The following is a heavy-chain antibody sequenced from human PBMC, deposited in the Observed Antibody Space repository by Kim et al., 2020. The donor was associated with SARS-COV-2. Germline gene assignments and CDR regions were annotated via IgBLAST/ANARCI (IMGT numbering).Heavy chain of an antibody. D-gene: IGHD6-13*01. CDR3: ASRPGIAAAANDAFDI. CDR1: GGTFSSYA. Sequence: SVKVSCKASGGTFSSYAISWVRQAPGQGLEWMGRIIPILGIANYAQKFQGRVTITADKSTSTAYMELSSLRSEDTAVYYCASRPGIAAAANDAFDIWGQGTMVTVSS. CDR2: IIPILGIA. J-gene: IGHJ3*02. V-gene: IGHV1-69*04.